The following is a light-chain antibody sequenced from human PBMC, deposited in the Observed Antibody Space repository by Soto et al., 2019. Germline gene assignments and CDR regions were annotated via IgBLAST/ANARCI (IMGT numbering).Light chain of an antibody. J-gene: IGLJ3*02. CDR1: SSSVGSKT. Sequence: QSVLTQPPSASGTPGQRVAISCSGSSSSVGSKTVNWYQQLPGTAPKLLIYTNNQRPSGVPYRFSGSKSGTSASLAISGLQSEDEADYYCAAWDDSLNGPVFGGGTKLTVL. CDR2: TNN. V-gene: IGLV1-44*01. CDR3: AAWDDSLNGPV.